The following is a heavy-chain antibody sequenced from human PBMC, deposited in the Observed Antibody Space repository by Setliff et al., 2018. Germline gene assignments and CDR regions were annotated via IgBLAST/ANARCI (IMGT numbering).Heavy chain of an antibody. J-gene: IGHJ6*02. CDR1: GGSISSYY. CDR2: IYTSGST. CDR3: ARDYYDSSGYYDILSAAGMDV. V-gene: IGHV4-4*07. Sequence: SETLSLTCTVSGGSISSYYWSWIRQPAGKGLEWIGRIYTSGSTNYNPSLKSRVTMSVDTSKNQFSLKLSSVTAADTAVYYCARDYYDSSGYYDILSAAGMDVWGQGTTVTVSS. D-gene: IGHD3-22*01.